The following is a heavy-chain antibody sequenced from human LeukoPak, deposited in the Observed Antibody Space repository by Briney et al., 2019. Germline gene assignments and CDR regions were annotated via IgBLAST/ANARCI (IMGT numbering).Heavy chain of an antibody. D-gene: IGHD5-24*01. CDR1: GYSFPRHW. CDR2: IYPGDANIDI. V-gene: IGHV5-51*01. Sequence: GESLKISRKGSGYSFPRHWIGWVRQMAGRGLEWMGTIYPGDANIDIGYSPSFQGQVTISADKSISTAYLQWSSLRASDTAMYYCARQRSRDGYNYDGFDIWGQGTMVTVSS. J-gene: IGHJ3*02. CDR3: ARQRSRDGYNYDGFDI.